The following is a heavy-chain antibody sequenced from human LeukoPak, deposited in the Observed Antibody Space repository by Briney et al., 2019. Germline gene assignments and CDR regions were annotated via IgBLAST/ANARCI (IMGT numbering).Heavy chain of an antibody. CDR1: GFTFSNYG. V-gene: IGHV3-23*01. D-gene: IGHD4-11*01. CDR2: ISGGGENT. CDR3: TQDGQYPIDF. J-gene: IGHJ4*02. Sequence: PGGSLGLSCAASGFTFSNYGMMWVRQAPEKGLEWVSTISGGGENTHYADSVRGRFTISRDNSKNMLSLLMNNLRAEDSALYYCTQDGQYPIDFWGQGTLVTVSS.